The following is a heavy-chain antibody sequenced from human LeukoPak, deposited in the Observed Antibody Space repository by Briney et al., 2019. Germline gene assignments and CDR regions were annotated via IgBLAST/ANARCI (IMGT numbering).Heavy chain of an antibody. CDR1: GFTFSSYG. CDR2: IWYDGSTK. V-gene: IGHV3-33*01. Sequence: GGSLRLSCAASGFTFSSYGTHCVSQAPGKGLEWVAIIWYDGSTKYNADSVKGRFTISRDNSKNTLYLQMNNLRDEDTAVYYCARDSCSSTSCPGHGAFDVWGQGTMVTVTS. J-gene: IGHJ3*01. D-gene: IGHD2-2*01. CDR3: ARDSCSSTSCPGHGAFDV.